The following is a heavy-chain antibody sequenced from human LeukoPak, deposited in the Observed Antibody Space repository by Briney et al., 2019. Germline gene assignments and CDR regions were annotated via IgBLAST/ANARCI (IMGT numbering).Heavy chain of an antibody. CDR3: AAEIAVASGIVLDP. D-gene: IGHD6-19*01. CDR1: GFTFTSSA. J-gene: IGHJ5*02. Sequence: SVKVSCKASGFTFTSSAMQWVRQARGQRLEWIGWIVVGSGNTNYAQKFQERVTITRDMSTSTAYMELSSLRPEDTAVYYCAAEIAVASGIVLDPWGQGTLVTVSS. CDR2: IVVGSGNT. V-gene: IGHV1-58*02.